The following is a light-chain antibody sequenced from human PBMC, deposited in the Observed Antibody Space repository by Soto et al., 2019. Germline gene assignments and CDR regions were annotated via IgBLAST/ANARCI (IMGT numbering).Light chain of an antibody. V-gene: IGLV1-47*02. CDR3: VVWDDRMSGRV. Sequence: QSVLTQPPSASGTPGQRVTISCSGSSSNVGSNYVYWYQHLPGSAPKLLMYSDNQRPSGVPDRFSGSKSGTSASLAISGLRSEDEADYYCVVWDDRMSGRVFGGGTKLTVL. J-gene: IGLJ3*02. CDR2: SDN. CDR1: SSNVGSNY.